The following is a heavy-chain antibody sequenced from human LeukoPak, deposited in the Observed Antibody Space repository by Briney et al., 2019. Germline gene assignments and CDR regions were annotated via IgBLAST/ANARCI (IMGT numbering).Heavy chain of an antibody. CDR1: GFTFSSYG. CDR2: ISYDGSNK. J-gene: IGHJ4*02. V-gene: IGHV3-30*18. D-gene: IGHD4-17*01. CDR3: AKDVDYGDYVVY. Sequence: GGSLRLSCAASGFTFSSYGMHWVRQAPGKGLEWVAVISYDGSNKYYADSVKGRFTISRDNSKNTLYLQMNSLRAEDTAIYYCAKDVDYGDYVVYWGQGTLVTVSS.